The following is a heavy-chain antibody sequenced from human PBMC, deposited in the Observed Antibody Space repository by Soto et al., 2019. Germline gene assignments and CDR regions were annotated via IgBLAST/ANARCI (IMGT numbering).Heavy chain of an antibody. D-gene: IGHD6-13*01. J-gene: IGHJ4*02. Sequence: QVQLQESGPGLVKPSETLSLTCTVSGVSISSYYWSWIRQPPGKGLEWIGYIFYSGSTNYNPSLKSRVTRSVDKSKNEFSRSLSSVTAADTAVYYCARGRIEIAGTFEYWGQGTLVTVSS. CDR3: ARGRIEIAGTFEY. CDR1: GVSISSYY. V-gene: IGHV4-59*01. CDR2: IFYSGST.